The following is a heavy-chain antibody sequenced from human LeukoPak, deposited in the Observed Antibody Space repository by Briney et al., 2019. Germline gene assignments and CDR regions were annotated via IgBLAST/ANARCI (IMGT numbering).Heavy chain of an antibody. J-gene: IGHJ4*02. CDR1: GGSISSSSYC. CDR2: IYYSGST. CDR3: ARASSLWFGELLPFDY. Sequence: SETLSLTCTVSGGSISSSSYCWGWIRQPPGKGLEWIGSIYYSGSTYYNPSLKSRVTISVDTSKNQFSLKLSSVTAADTAVYYCARASSLWFGELLPFDYWGQGTLVTISS. V-gene: IGHV4-39*07. D-gene: IGHD3-10*01.